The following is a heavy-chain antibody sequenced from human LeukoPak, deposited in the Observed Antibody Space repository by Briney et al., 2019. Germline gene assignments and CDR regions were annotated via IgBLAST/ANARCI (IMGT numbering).Heavy chain of an antibody. J-gene: IGHJ4*02. D-gene: IGHD2-2*01. CDR1: GFTFSTYS. CDR2: ISSSSSYI. Sequence: GGSLRLSCAASGFTFSTYSMIWVRQAPGKGLEWVSSISSSSSYIYYADSVKGRFTISRDNAKNSLYLQMNSLRAEDTAVYYCARDRLRLTLGYCSSTSCSLGYWGQGTLVTVSS. CDR3: ARDRLRLTLGYCSSTSCSLGY. V-gene: IGHV3-21*01.